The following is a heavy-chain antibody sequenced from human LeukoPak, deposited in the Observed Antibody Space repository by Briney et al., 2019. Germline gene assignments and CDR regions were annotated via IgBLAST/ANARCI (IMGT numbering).Heavy chain of an antibody. J-gene: IGHJ4*02. CDR2: INPNSGGT. Sequence: ASVKVSCKASGYTFTGYYMHWVRQAPRQGLERMGWINPNSGGTNYGQKFQGRVTMTRDTSISTAYMELSRLRSDDTAVYYCARESGSGYSYGYGYWGQGTLVTVSS. CDR3: ARESGSGYSYGYGY. D-gene: IGHD5-18*01. V-gene: IGHV1-2*02. CDR1: GYTFTGYY.